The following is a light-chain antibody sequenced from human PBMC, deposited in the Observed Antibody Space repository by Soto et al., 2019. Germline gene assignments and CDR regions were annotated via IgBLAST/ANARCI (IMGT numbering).Light chain of an antibody. CDR3: QHYGSALFT. J-gene: IGKJ3*01. Sequence: EIVLTQSPGTLSLSRGERATLSCRASQSFSSSYLAWYQQKPGQAPSLLIYGASSRATGIPDRFSGSGSATDFTLTISSLEPEDFAVYYCQHYGSALFTFGPGTKVHVK. CDR2: GAS. CDR1: QSFSSSY. V-gene: IGKV3-20*01.